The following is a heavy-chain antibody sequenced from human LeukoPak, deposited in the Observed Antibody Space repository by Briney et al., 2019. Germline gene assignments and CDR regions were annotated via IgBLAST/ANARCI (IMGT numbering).Heavy chain of an antibody. CDR2: IDSTSSFI. CDR3: ARDFCSGGSCYPDAFDI. CDR1: GFTFSSYA. Sequence: GGSLRLSCAASGFTFSSYAMMWVRQAPGKGLEWVSSIDSTSSFIYYADSLKGRFTISRDNSKNTLYLQMNSLRAEDTAVYYCARDFCSGGSCYPDAFDIWGQGTMVTVSS. D-gene: IGHD2-15*01. V-gene: IGHV3-21*01. J-gene: IGHJ3*02.